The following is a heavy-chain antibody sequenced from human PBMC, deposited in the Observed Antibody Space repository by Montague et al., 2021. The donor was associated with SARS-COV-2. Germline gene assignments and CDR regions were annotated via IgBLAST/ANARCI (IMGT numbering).Heavy chain of an antibody. Sequence: SQTLSLTCGLSGGSISSGGFSWSWIRQPPGKGLEWIGHIFHTGTPHYSPSLKSRVTISIDRSENQFSLNLDSVTAADTAVYYCARLKVAPNGGWNWFDPWGQGILVTVSS. J-gene: IGHJ5*02. CDR1: GGSISSGGFS. D-gene: IGHD6-19*01. V-gene: IGHV4-30-2*01. CDR2: IFHTGTP. CDR3: ARLKVAPNGGWNWFDP.